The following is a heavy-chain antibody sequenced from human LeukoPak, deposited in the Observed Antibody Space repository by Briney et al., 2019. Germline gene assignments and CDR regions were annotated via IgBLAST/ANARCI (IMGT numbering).Heavy chain of an antibody. CDR3: ARAVGFTYGSCGMDV. D-gene: IGHD5-18*01. Sequence: PGGSLRLSCAASGFTFSSYEMEWVRQAPGKGLEWVSYMSSSGSTIYYADSVKGRFTISRDNAKNSLYLQMNSLRAEDTAIYYCARAVGFTYGSCGMDVWGRGTTVTVSS. V-gene: IGHV3-48*03. CDR2: MSSSGSTI. J-gene: IGHJ6*04. CDR1: GFTFSSYE.